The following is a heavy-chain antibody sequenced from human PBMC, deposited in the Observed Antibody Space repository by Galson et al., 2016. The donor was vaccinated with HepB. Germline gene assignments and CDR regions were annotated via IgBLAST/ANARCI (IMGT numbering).Heavy chain of an antibody. D-gene: IGHD4-11*01. CDR1: GGSISNYY. J-gene: IGHJ4*02. V-gene: IGHV4-59*01. CDR3: ARGLGYDYSNYEPGF. Sequence: ETLSLTCTLSGGSISNYYWVWIRQPPGKGLEWIGYISYSGNTRYNPSVKSRVTISIDMSKNQFSLKLSSVTAADTAVYYCARGLGYDYSNYEPGFWGQGTLVTVSS. CDR2: ISYSGNT.